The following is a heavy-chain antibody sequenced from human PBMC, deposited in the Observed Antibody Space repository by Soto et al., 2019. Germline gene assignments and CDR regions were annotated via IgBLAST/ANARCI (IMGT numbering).Heavy chain of an antibody. V-gene: IGHV4-30-4*01. CDR1: GGSISSGDYY. CDR2: IYYSGST. D-gene: IGHD4-17*01. Sequence: SETLSLTCTVSGGSISSGDYYWSWIRQPPGKGLEWIGYIYYSGSTYYNPSLKSRVTISVDTSKNQFSLRLSSVTAADTAVYYCARKTGDYGPFDYWGQGTLVTVSS. J-gene: IGHJ4*02. CDR3: ARKTGDYGPFDY.